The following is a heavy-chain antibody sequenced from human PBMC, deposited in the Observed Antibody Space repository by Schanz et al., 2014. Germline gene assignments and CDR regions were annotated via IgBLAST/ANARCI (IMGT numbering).Heavy chain of an antibody. CDR3: ARGREVVAKIFDV. V-gene: IGHV3-23*04. Sequence: EVQLVESGGGLAQPGGSLRLSCAASGITFSGYSMNWVRQAPGKGLEWVSAISGSGGSTVYADSVKGRFTISRDNSNNTVFLQMNSLRAEDTGVYYCARGREVVAKIFDVWGQGTLVTVSS. J-gene: IGHJ4*02. CDR1: GITFSGYS. CDR2: ISGSGGST. D-gene: IGHD3-22*01.